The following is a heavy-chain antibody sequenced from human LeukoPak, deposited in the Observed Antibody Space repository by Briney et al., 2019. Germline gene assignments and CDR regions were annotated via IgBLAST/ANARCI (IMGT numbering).Heavy chain of an antibody. J-gene: IGHJ4*02. V-gene: IGHV3-33*01. CDR3: ARDRSTGSYFYFDY. D-gene: IGHD6-19*01. CDR1: GLTFSTYG. CDR2: IWYDGSNK. Sequence: PGGSLRLSCAASGLTFSTYGRYGVRQAPGRGLEGVAVIWYDGSNKYYGDSVKGRFTISRDNSKNTLYLQMNSLRAEDTAVYYCARDRSTGSYFYFDYWGQGTLVTVSS.